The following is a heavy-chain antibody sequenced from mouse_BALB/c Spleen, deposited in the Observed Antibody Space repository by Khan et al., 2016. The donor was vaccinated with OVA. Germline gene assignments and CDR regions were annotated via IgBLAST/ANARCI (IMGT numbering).Heavy chain of an antibody. CDR2: ILPGSGRN. Sequence: VQLQQSGAELMKPGASVKISCKATGYTFSSYWIEWVKQRPGHGLEWIGEILPGSGRNNYNEKFKGKATFTADTSSNTAYMQLSSLTSDDSAVYYGARGNYYGSSAWFGYWGQGTLVTVSA. J-gene: IGHJ3*01. CDR3: ARGNYYGSSAWFGY. D-gene: IGHD1-1*01. CDR1: GYTFSSYW. V-gene: IGHV1-9*01.